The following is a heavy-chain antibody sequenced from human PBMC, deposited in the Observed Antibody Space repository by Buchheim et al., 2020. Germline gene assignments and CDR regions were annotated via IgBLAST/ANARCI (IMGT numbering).Heavy chain of an antibody. J-gene: IGHJ6*02. CDR3: ARDPISPSLGYCSGGSCYSYGMDV. V-gene: IGHV1-69*04. Sequence: QVQLVQSGAEVKKPGSSVKVSCKASGGTFSSYAISWVRQAPGQGLEWMGRIIPILGIANYAQKFQGRVTITADKSTRTAYMELSSLRSEDTAVYYCARDPISPSLGYCSGGSCYSYGMDVWGQGTT. CDR1: GGTFSSYA. CDR2: IIPILGIA. D-gene: IGHD2-15*01.